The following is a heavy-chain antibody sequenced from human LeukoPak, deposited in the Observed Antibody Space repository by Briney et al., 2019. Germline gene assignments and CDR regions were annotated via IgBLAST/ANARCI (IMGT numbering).Heavy chain of an antibody. J-gene: IGHJ3*02. CDR3: ARGTYYYGSGSYPHAFDI. CDR1: GFTFSRYW. Sequence: PGGSLRLSCAASGFTFSRYWMYWVRQAPGKGLVWVSHINDDGSSTNYADSGKGRFTISRDNAKNTVYLQMNSLRAEDTAVYYCARGTYYYGSGSYPHAFDIWGQGTMVTVSS. V-gene: IGHV3-74*01. D-gene: IGHD3-10*01. CDR2: INDDGSST.